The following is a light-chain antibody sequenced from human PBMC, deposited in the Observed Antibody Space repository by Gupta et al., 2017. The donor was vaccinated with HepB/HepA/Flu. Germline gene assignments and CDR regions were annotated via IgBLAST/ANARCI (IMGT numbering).Light chain of an antibody. CDR3: QQYSTYPFT. Sequence: AFRLTQSPSSISASTGDTVTIPCRASQDIAYFLAWYQQKPGQAPNLLIYTTSTLQNGVPSRFSGGGSGTDFTLTITSLQSEDFATYYCQQYSTYPFTFGGGTKVEIK. J-gene: IGKJ4*01. CDR1: QDIAYF. V-gene: IGKV1-8*01. CDR2: TTS.